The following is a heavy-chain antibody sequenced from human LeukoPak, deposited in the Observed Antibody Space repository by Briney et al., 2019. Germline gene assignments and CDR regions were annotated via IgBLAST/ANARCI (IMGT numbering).Heavy chain of an antibody. V-gene: IGHV3-48*04. D-gene: IGHD5-18*01. Sequence: GGSLRLSCAASGFTFSSYSMNWVRQAPGKGLEWVSYISNSGTAIYYADSVKGRFTISRDNAKSSLYLQMNSLRAEDTAVYYCARAGYSMDTEYSQHWGQGTLVTVSS. CDR1: GFTFSSYS. J-gene: IGHJ1*01. CDR2: ISNSGTAI. CDR3: ARAGYSMDTEYSQH.